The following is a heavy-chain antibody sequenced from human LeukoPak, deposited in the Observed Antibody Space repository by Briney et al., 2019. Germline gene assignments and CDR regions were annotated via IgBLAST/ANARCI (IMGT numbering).Heavy chain of an antibody. V-gene: IGHV4-34*01. CDR2: INHSGST. CDR3: ARDRYSSSWYHYYYYMDV. J-gene: IGHJ6*03. D-gene: IGHD6-13*01. CDR1: GGSFSGYY. Sequence: SETLSLTCAVYGGSFSGYYWSWIRQPPGKGLEWIGEINHSGSTNYNPSLKSRVTISVDTSKNQFSLKLSSVTAADTAVYYCARDRYSSSWYHYYYYMDVWGKGTTVTISS.